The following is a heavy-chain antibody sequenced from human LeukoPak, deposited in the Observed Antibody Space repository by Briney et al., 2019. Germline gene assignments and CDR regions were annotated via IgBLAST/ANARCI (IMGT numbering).Heavy chain of an antibody. V-gene: IGHV5-51*01. CDR3: ARHFPYDTSGYYYDC. CDR2: IYPSDSDT. Sequence: GESLKISCKGSGYSFTSYWIGWVRQMPGKGLEWMGIIYPSDSDTRYSPSFHGQVTISADKSISTAYLQWSSLRASDTAMYYCARHFPYDTSGYYYDCWGQGTLVTVSS. D-gene: IGHD3-22*01. J-gene: IGHJ4*02. CDR1: GYSFTSYW.